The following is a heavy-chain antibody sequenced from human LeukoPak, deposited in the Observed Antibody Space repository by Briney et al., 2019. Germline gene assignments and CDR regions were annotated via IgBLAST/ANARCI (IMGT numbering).Heavy chain of an antibody. CDR1: GGSISSYY. D-gene: IGHD2-2*01. CDR3: ARGSEVVPAAPPLRISLGNWFDP. V-gene: IGHV4-59*12. Sequence: PSETLSLTCTVSGGSISSYYWSWIRQPPGKGLEWIGYIYYSGSTNYNPSLKSRVTISVDTSKNQFSLKLSSVTAADTAVYYCARGSEVVPAAPPLRISLGNWFDPWGQGTLVTVSS. CDR2: IYYSGST. J-gene: IGHJ5*02.